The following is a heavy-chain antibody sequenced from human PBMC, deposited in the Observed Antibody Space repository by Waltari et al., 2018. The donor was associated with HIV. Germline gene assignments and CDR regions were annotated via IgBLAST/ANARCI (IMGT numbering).Heavy chain of an antibody. V-gene: IGHV3-7*01. D-gene: IGHD6-13*01. CDR3: ARSSWHDY. Sequence: EVQLVASGGGLVRPGGSLRLSCAASGFTFSTYWRNWVRQAAGKGLEWVAKIKQDGSERHYVDSVKGRFTIARDNAKNSLYLQMNSLRAEDTAVYYCARSSWHDYWGQGTLVTVSS. J-gene: IGHJ4*02. CDR2: IKQDGSER. CDR1: GFTFSTYW.